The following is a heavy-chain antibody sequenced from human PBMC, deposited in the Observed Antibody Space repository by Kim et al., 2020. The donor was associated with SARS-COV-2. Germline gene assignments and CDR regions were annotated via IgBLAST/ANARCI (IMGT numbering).Heavy chain of an antibody. J-gene: IGHJ6*02. CDR3: ARGATASLYYYYGMDV. Sequence: SLKSRVTISVDTSKNQFSLKLSSVTAADTAVYYCARGATASLYYYYGMDVWGLGTTVTVSS. V-gene: IGHV4-31*02. D-gene: IGHD2-15*01.